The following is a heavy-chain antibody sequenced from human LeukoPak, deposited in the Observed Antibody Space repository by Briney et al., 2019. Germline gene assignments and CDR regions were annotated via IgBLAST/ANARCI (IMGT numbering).Heavy chain of an antibody. CDR3: ARVLNNRVWFGGFHDAFDI. CDR1: GFTFSTYN. V-gene: IGHV3-21*04. J-gene: IGHJ3*02. D-gene: IGHD3-10*01. CDR2: ITSSSSYI. Sequence: GGSLRLSCAASGFTFSTYNMNWVRHAPGKGLEWISSITSSSSYIYYADSVKGRFTISRDNSKNTLYLQMNSLRAEDTAVYYCARVLNNRVWFGGFHDAFDIWGQGTMVTVSS.